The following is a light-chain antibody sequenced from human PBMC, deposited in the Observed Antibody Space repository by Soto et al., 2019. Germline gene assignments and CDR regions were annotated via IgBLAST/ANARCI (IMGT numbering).Light chain of an antibody. V-gene: IGKV3-20*01. CDR1: QTVRTNY. CDR3: QQYNSYSRT. Sequence: EFVLTQSPGTLSLSPGERATLSCRASQTVRTNYLAWYQQKPGQAPRLLIYGASNRATGIPSRFSGSGSGTEFTLTISSLQPDDFATYYCQQYNSYSRTFGQGTKVYI. J-gene: IGKJ1*01. CDR2: GAS.